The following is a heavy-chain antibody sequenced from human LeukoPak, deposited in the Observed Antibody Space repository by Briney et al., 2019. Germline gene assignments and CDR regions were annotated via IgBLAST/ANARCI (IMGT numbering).Heavy chain of an antibody. D-gene: IGHD4/OR15-4a*01. J-gene: IGHJ4*02. Sequence: ASVKPSCKASGYIFTGYYMHWVREAPGQGLEWMGWINPNTGGTNYAQKFQGRVTMTRDTSISTAYMELSRLRSDDTAVYYCASGDYGDPPLNYWGQGTLVTVSS. CDR3: ASGDYGDPPLNY. CDR2: INPNTGGT. CDR1: GYIFTGYY. V-gene: IGHV1-2*02.